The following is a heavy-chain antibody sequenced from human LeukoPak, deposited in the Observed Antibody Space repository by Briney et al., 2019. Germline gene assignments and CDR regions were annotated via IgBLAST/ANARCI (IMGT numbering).Heavy chain of an antibody. CDR2: IYYSGST. CDR1: GGSISSYY. V-gene: IGHV4-59*01. D-gene: IGHD6-6*01. J-gene: IGHJ4*02. Sequence: SETLSLTCTVSGGSISSYYWSWIRQPPGKGLEWIGYIYYSGSTNYNPSLKSRVTISVDTSKNQFSLKLSSVTAADTAVYYCARVGIAARYFDYWGQETLVTVSS. CDR3: ARVGIAARYFDY.